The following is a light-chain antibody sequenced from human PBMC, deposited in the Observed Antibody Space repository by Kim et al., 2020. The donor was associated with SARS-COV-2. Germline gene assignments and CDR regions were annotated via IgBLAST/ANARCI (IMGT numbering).Light chain of an antibody. V-gene: IGLV4-69*01. Sequence: QLVLTQSPSASASLGASVKLTCTLSSGHSSYAIAWHQQQPEKGPRYLMKLNSDGSHSKGDGIPDRFSGSSSGAERYLTISSLQSEDEVDYYCQTWGTGLGVFGTGTKVTVL. CDR3: QTWGTGLGV. J-gene: IGLJ1*01. CDR1: SGHSSYA. CDR2: LNSDGSH.